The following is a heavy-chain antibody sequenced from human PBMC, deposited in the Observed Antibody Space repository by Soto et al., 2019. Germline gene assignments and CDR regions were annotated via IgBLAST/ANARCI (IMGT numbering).Heavy chain of an antibody. J-gene: IGHJ3*02. CDR1: GFTFRSDA. CDR3: AKDRRNPPRIVGAPRDAFDI. V-gene: IGHV3-23*01. Sequence: PGGSLRLSCAASGFTFRSDAMSWVRQAPGKWLEWVSAISGSGVSTYYADSVKGRFTISRDNSKNTLYLQMNSLRAEDTAVYYCAKDRRNPPRIVGAPRDAFDIWGQGTMVTVSS. CDR2: ISGSGVST. D-gene: IGHD1-26*01.